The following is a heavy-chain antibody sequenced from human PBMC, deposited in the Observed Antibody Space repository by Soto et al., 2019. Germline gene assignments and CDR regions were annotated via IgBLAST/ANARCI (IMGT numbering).Heavy chain of an antibody. J-gene: IGHJ4*02. CDR1: GFTFSSYG. CDR2: IWYDGSNK. Sequence: GGSLRLSCAASGFTFSSYGMHWVRQAPGKGLEWVAVIWYDGSNKYYADSVKGRFTISRDNSKNTLYLQMNSLRAEDTAVYYCARGEITPAAAPFDYWGQGTLVTVSS. V-gene: IGHV3-33*01. CDR3: ARGEITPAAAPFDY. D-gene: IGHD6-13*01.